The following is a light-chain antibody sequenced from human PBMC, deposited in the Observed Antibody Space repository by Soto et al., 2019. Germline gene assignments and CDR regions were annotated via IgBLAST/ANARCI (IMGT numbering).Light chain of an antibody. CDR2: DAS. CDR1: QSVSGS. J-gene: IGKJ4*01. CDR3: QEGTYWPA. Sequence: IVLTQSPAILSLSPGEKATLSCRASQSVSGSLGWYQPKPGQAPRLIIYDASVRATGIPARFSGSGSGTDFTLTISSLEPEDVAGYYCQEGTYWPAFGGGTKGEIK. V-gene: IGKV3-11*01.